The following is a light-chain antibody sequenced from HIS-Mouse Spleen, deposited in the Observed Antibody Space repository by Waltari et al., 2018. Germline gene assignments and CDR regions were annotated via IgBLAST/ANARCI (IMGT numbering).Light chain of an antibody. J-gene: IGLJ3*02. CDR3: CSYAGSSTWV. CDR2: EGS. Sequence: QSALTQPAPVSGSPGQSITISCTGTSSDVGSYTLVPWYQQPPGKAPKLMIYEGSKRPSGVSNRFSGSKSGNTASLTISGLQAEDEADYYCCSYAGSSTWVFGGGTKLTVL. V-gene: IGLV2-23*01. CDR1: SSDVGSYTL.